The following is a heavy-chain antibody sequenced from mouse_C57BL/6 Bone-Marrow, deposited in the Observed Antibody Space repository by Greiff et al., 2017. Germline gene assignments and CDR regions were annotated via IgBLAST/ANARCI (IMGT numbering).Heavy chain of an antibody. CDR3: AVYYGNPWCAY. J-gene: IGHJ3*01. D-gene: IGHD2-1*01. V-gene: IGHV1-69*01. CDR2: IDPSDSYT. CDR1: GYTFTSYW. Sequence: QVQLQQPGAELVMPGASVKLSCKASGYTFTSYWMHWVKQRPGQGLEWIGEIDPSDSYTNYNQKFKGKSTLTVDKSSSTAYMQLSSLTSEDSAVYYCAVYYGNPWCAYWGQGTLVTVSA.